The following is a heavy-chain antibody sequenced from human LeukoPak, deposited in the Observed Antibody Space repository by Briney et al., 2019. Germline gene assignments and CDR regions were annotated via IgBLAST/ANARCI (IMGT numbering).Heavy chain of an antibody. J-gene: IGHJ1*01. CDR1: GFTFSSYG. CDR3: ARDYDVAAAGTRWGYFQH. V-gene: IGHV3-21*01. CDR2: ISSSSSYI. D-gene: IGHD6-13*01. Sequence: GGSLRLSCAASGFTFSSYGMNWVRQAPGKGLEWVSSISSSSSYIYYADSVKGRFTISRDNAKNSLYLQMNSLRAEDTAVYYCARDYDVAAAGTRWGYFQHWGQGTLVTVSS.